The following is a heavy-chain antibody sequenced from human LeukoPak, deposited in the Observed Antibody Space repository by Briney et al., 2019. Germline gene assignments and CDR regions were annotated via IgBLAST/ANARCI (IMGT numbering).Heavy chain of an antibody. Sequence: SETLSLTCTVSGGSISSGGYYWSWIRQHPGKGLEWIGYIYYSGSTYYNPSLKSRVTISVDTSKNQFSLKLSSVTAADTAVYYCARVYGGAVALDYWGQGTLVTVSS. CDR3: ARVYGGAVALDY. V-gene: IGHV4-31*03. CDR2: IYYSGST. CDR1: GGSISSGGYY. J-gene: IGHJ4*02. D-gene: IGHD6-19*01.